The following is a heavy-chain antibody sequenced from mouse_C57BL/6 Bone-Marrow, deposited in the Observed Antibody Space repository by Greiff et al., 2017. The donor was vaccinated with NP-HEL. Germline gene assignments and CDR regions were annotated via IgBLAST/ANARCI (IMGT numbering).Heavy chain of an antibody. CDR3: AKEGSWDWPQYDAMDY. J-gene: IGHJ4*01. V-gene: IGHV2-5*01. Sequence: VQLQQSGPGLVRPSQSLSITCTVSGFSLTSYGVHWVRQSPGKGLEWLGVIWRGGGTDYNAAFMSGLSITKDNSTSHVFFKRNSLQADDTDIYDCAKEGSWDWPQYDAMDYWGQGTSVTVSS. CDR2: IWRGGGT. CDR1: GFSLTSYG. D-gene: IGHD4-1*01.